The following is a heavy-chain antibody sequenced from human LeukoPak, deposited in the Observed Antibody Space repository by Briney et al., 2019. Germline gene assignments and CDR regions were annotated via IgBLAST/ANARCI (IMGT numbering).Heavy chain of an antibody. CDR2: INDSGST. D-gene: IGHD4-11*01. CDR1: GGSFSGYY. Sequence: TPSETLSLTCAVSGGSFSGYYWSWIRQPPGKGLEWIGEINDSGSTNYNPSLKSRVTISMDTSKSQFSLNLTSATAADTAVYYCARENDYWNYFCMDVWGKGTAVSVS. V-gene: IGHV4-34*01. CDR3: ARENDYWNYFCMDV. J-gene: IGHJ6*03.